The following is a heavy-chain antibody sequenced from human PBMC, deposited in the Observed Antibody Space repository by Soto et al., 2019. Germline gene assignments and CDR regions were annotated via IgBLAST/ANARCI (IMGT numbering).Heavy chain of an antibody. CDR2: INAGNGNT. Sequence: ASGKVSCKASGYTCSSYSMQWVRQAPGQRLEWMGWINAGNGNTKYSQKFQGRVTITSDSSASTAYMELSSLKSEDTAVYYCARLSSTWPYYYGMDVWGQGTTVTVSS. V-gene: IGHV1-3*01. D-gene: IGHD6-13*01. CDR1: GYTCSSYS. J-gene: IGHJ6*02. CDR3: ARLSSTWPYYYGMDV.